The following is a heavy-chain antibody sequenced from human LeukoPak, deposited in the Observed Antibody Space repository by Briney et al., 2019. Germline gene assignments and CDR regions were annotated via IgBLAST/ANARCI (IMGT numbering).Heavy chain of an antibody. CDR2: INQDGSEK. V-gene: IGHV3-7*01. J-gene: IGHJ4*02. D-gene: IGHD5-18*01. CDR3: ARVQDDTAMGLGYFDY. Sequence: GGSLRLSCAASGFTLSNYWMGWVRRAPGKGLEWVANINQDGSEKYYVDSVKGRFTISRDNAKNSLYLQMNSLRAEDTAVYYCARVQDDTAMGLGYFDYWGQGTLVTVSS. CDR1: GFTLSNYW.